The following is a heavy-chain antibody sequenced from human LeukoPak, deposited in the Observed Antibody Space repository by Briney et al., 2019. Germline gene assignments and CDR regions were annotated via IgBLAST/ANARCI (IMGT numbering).Heavy chain of an antibody. V-gene: IGHV1-69*08. J-gene: IGHJ5*02. CDR3: TRVNLRGSQYNWFDP. D-gene: IGHD3-16*01. CDR2: ITPVINSA. CDR1: GGTFRSHI. Sequence: GSSVKVSCKTSGGTFRSHIFSWLRQAPGQGLEWMGRITPVINSAKYAQKFRDRLTITADTSTGTAYMELSSLTPDDTALYYCTRVNLRGSQYNWFDPWGQGTLVIVSS.